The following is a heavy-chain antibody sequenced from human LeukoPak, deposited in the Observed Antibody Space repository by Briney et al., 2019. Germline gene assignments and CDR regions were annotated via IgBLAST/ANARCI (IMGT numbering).Heavy chain of an antibody. D-gene: IGHD6-25*01. V-gene: IGHV4-4*02. CDR1: GGSIRSSNW. CDR2: IYHSGGTT. CDR3: ARPTGRGGYPTDPFDI. J-gene: IGHJ3*02. Sequence: SETLSLTCAVSGGSIRSSNWWSWVRQPPGKGLESIGEIYHSGGTTNYNPSLKSRVTISVDKSKNQFSLQLSSVTAADTALYYCARPTGRGGYPTDPFDIWGQGTMVTVSS.